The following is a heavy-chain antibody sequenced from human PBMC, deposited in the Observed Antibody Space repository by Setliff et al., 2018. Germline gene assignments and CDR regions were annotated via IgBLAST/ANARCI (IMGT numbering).Heavy chain of an antibody. CDR1: GGSISSSFNF. CDR2: SDYYGNT. V-gene: IGHV4-39*01. D-gene: IGHD2-15*01. CDR3: ARPYCSGGSCYSGWFDP. Sequence: KTSETLSLTCTVSGGSISSSFNFWGWIRQPPGKGLEWIGRSDYYGNTYYNPSLKSRVTISVDTSKNQFSLKLSSVTAADTAVYYCARPYCSGGSCYSGWFDPWGQGTLVTVSS. J-gene: IGHJ5*02.